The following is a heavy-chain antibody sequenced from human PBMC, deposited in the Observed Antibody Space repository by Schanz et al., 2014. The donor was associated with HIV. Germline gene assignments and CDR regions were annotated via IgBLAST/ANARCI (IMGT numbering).Heavy chain of an antibody. CDR1: GFTFRTYW. V-gene: IGHV3-23*04. D-gene: IGHD6-19*01. CDR2: MRGSDDST. Sequence: EVQLVESGGGLVQPGGSLRLSCAASGFTFRTYWMSWVRQAPGKGLEWVSGMRGSDDSTFYADSVKGRFTISRDNSKNTLYFQMNSLRAEDTAIYYCAKTSYGWYFDYWGQGTLVTLSP. CDR3: AKTSYGWYFDY. J-gene: IGHJ4*02.